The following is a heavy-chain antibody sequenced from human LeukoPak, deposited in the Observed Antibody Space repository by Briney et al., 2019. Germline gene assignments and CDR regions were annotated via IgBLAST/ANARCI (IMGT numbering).Heavy chain of an antibody. Sequence: GASVKVSCKASGYTFTSYDINWVRQATGQGLEWMGWMNPNSGNTGYAQKFQGRVTMTRNTSISTAYTELSSLRSEDTAVYYCARGRLLYLGWFDPWGQGTLVTVSS. J-gene: IGHJ5*02. CDR2: MNPNSGNT. CDR3: ARGRLLYLGWFDP. D-gene: IGHD3-3*01. V-gene: IGHV1-8*01. CDR1: GYTFTSYD.